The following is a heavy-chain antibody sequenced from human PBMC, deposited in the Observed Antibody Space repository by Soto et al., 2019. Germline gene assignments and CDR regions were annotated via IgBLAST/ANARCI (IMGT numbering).Heavy chain of an antibody. Sequence: QLQLQESGPELVKPSETLSLTCTVSGGSISSSSYYWGWIRQPPGKGLEWIGSIYYSGSTYYNPSLKSRVTISVDTSKNQFSLKLSSVTAADTAVYYCAREGIAAAGDYWGQGTLVTVSS. CDR3: AREGIAAAGDY. CDR1: GGSISSSSYY. V-gene: IGHV4-39*02. J-gene: IGHJ4*02. D-gene: IGHD6-13*01. CDR2: IYYSGST.